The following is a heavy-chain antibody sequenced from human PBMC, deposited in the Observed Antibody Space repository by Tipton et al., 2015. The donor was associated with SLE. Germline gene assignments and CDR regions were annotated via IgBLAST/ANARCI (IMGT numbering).Heavy chain of an antibody. CDR3: LRGVPYQYYYYLDV. CDR2: VYYSGST. V-gene: IGHV4-39*07. CDR1: GASISSSSYY. J-gene: IGHJ6*03. Sequence: TLSLTCTVSGASISSSSYYWVWFRQPPGKGLEWTGSVYYSGSTSYNPSLKSRVTITIDTSKRQFSLQLSSVTAADTAVYYCLRGVPYQYYYYLDVWGKGTTVTVSS. D-gene: IGHD2-2*01.